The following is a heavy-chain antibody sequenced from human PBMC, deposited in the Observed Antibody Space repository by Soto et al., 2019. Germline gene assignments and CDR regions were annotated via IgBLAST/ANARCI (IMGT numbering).Heavy chain of an antibody. CDR2: ISYDGSNK. Sequence: QVQLVESGGGVVQPGRSLRLSCAASGFTFSSYGMHWVRQAPGKGLEWVAVISYDGSNKYYADSVKGRFTISRDNSKNTLYLQMHSLRAEDTAVYYCAKGMVRGVIITSTEGGDYWGQGTLVTVSS. V-gene: IGHV3-30*18. J-gene: IGHJ4*02. CDR3: AKGMVRGVIITSTEGGDY. D-gene: IGHD3-10*01. CDR1: GFTFSSYG.